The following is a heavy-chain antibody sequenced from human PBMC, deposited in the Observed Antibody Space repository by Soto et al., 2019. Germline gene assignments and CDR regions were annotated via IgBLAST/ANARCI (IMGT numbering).Heavy chain of an antibody. J-gene: IGHJ6*03. CDR2: MNPNSGNT. V-gene: IGHV1-8*01. CDR1: GYTFTSYD. CDR3: ARGLESVSFVRGNYYYMDV. D-gene: IGHD3-10*02. Sequence: QVQLVQSGAEVKKPGASVKVSCKASGYTFTSYDINWVRQATGQGLEWMGWMNPNSGNTGYAQKFKGRVTMTRNTSISTAYMELSSLRSEDTAVYYCARGLESVSFVRGNYYYMDVWGKGTTVTVSS.